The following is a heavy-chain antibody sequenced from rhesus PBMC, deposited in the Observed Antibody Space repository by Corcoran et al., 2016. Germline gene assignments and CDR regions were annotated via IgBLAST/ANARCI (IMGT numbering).Heavy chain of an antibody. Sequence: QVQLQESGPGLVKPSETLSLTCAVSGGSFSSYWWSWIRQPPGKGLEWIGEINGNSGSTNYNPSLKSRVTISKDASKNQFSLKLSSVTAADTAVYYCAREEGGSYFDYWGQGVLVTVSS. CDR3: AREEGGSYFDY. J-gene: IGHJ4*01. CDR2: INGNSGST. D-gene: IGHD6-25*01. CDR1: GGSFSSYW. V-gene: IGHV4-80*01.